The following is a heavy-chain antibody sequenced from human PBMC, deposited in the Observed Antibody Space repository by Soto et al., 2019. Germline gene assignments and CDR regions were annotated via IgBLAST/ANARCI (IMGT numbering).Heavy chain of an antibody. Sequence: SEALSVTYSGSGGMISSCYWFLIRLPPGKGLEWIGYIYYSGSTNYNPSLKSRVTISVDTSKNQFSLKLSSVTAADTAVYYCARGSYQRFGSGWYQYEGGYYGMDVWGQGTTVT. CDR1: GGMISSCY. V-gene: IGHV4-59*01. CDR3: ARGSYQRFGSGWYQYEGGYYGMDV. J-gene: IGHJ6*02. D-gene: IGHD6-19*01. CDR2: IYYSGST.